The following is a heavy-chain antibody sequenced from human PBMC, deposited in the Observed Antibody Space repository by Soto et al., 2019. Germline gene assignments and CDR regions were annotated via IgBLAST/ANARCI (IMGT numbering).Heavy chain of an antibody. CDR1: GGSFSGYY. J-gene: IGHJ6*02. CDR3: ARDPVYYYYGMDV. Sequence: QVQLQQWGAGLLKPSETLSLTCAVYGGSFSGYYWSWIRQPPGKGLEWIGEINHSGSTNYNPSLKSRVTISVDTSKNQFSLKLSSVTAADTAVYYCARDPVYYYYGMDVWGQGTTVTVSS. D-gene: IGHD2-21*01. V-gene: IGHV4-34*01. CDR2: INHSGST.